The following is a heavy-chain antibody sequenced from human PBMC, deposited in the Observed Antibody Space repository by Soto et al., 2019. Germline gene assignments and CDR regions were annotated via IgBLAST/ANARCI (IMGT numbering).Heavy chain of an antibody. CDR3: AKESLPEHYGDTLFDY. J-gene: IGHJ4*02. V-gene: IGHV3-23*01. D-gene: IGHD4-17*01. CDR2: FRDGGRA. Sequence: EVQLLESGGALVRPGGSLRLSCAASGFSCNNYALSWVRQAPGKGLEWVSPFRDGGRASYAASIQGRFTIARDSSQDTVHLQISDLRPEDTAVYYCAKESLPEHYGDTLFDYWGQGTLVTVSS. CDR1: GFSCNNYA.